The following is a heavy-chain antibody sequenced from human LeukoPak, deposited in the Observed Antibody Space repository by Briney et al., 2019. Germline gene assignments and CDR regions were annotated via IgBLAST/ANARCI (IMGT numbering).Heavy chain of an antibody. D-gene: IGHD3-22*01. Sequence: GGALRPSCAASGFTFSSYGMHRVPQAPGKGLGGVAFIRYDGSNKYYADSVKGRFTISRDNSKNTLYLQMNSLRAEDTAVYYCAKDRGYYDSSGALFDYWGQGTLVTVSS. CDR1: GFTFSSYG. CDR2: IRYDGSNK. J-gene: IGHJ4*02. V-gene: IGHV3-30*02. CDR3: AKDRGYYDSSGALFDY.